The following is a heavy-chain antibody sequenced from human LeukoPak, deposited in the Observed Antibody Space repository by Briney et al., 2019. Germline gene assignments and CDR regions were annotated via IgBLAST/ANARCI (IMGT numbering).Heavy chain of an antibody. D-gene: IGHD2-21*02. Sequence: GGSLRLSCAASGFTFSNAWMTWVRQAPGKGLEWVALIKSKTDGGTTDYAAPVKGRFTISRDNTNNTLYMKMHSLKTAHTSLYYCQGWRQGGQGTLVTVSS. CDR1: GFTFSNAW. J-gene: IGHJ4*02. V-gene: IGHV3-15*01. CDR3: QGWRQ. CDR2: IKSKTDGGTT.